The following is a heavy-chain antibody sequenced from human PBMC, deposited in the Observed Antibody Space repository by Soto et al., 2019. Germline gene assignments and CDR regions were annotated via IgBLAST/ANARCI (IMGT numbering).Heavy chain of an antibody. Sequence: GGSLRLSCAASGFTFSSYAMSWVRQAPGKGLEWVSAISGSGGSTYYADSMKGRFTISRDNSKNTLYLQMNSLRAEDTAVYYCATMPGIAAAYLYWGQGTLVTVSS. D-gene: IGHD6-13*01. V-gene: IGHV3-23*01. CDR3: ATMPGIAAAYLY. CDR1: GFTFSSYA. J-gene: IGHJ4*02. CDR2: ISGSGGST.